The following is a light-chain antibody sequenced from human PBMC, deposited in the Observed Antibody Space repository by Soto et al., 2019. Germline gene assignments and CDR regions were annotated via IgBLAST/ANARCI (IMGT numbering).Light chain of an antibody. J-gene: IGKJ3*01. CDR3: QLLKSDPRIFT. CDR1: QGISAY. CDR2: ATS. V-gene: IGKV1-9*01. Sequence: DIQLTQSPSFLSASVGDRVTIACRASQGISAYSAWYQQKPGKAPKLLIYATSTLQSGVPSRFSGSGSGTEFTLTISSLQPEDFATYYCQLLKSDPRIFTFGPGTKVEIK.